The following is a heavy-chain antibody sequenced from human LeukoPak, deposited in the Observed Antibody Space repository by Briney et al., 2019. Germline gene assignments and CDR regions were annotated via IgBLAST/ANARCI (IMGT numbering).Heavy chain of an antibody. CDR1: GFTFSSYA. CDR2: ISYDGSNK. V-gene: IGHV3-30*04. CDR3: AKDHGTTVYYYFDY. J-gene: IGHJ4*02. D-gene: IGHD4-17*01. Sequence: GGSLRLSCAASGFTFSSYAMHWVRQAPGKGLEWVAVISYDGSNKYYADSVKGRFTISRDNSKNTLYLQMNSLRAEDTAVYYCAKDHGTTVYYYFDYWGQGTLVTVSS.